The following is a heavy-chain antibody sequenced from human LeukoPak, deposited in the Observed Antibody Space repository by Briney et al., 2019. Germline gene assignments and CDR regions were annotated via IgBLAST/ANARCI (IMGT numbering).Heavy chain of an antibody. CDR3: AKDAQRGFDYSNSLES. CDR1: GFTLSNSW. V-gene: IGHV3-74*01. Sequence: PGGSLRLSCVASGFTLSNSWMHWVRQAPGKGLVWVSRINMDGSTTNYADSVRGRFTISRDNAKKTVYLQMNSLRVEETAVYYCAKDAQRGFDYSNSLESWGQGALVTVSS. J-gene: IGHJ4*02. CDR2: INMDGSTT. D-gene: IGHD4-11*01.